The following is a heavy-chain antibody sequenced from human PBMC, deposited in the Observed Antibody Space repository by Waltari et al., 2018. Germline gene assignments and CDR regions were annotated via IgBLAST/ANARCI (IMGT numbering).Heavy chain of an antibody. CDR3: ARGPQEIVVVVAATLWFDP. Sequence: QVQLVQSGAEVKKPGASVKVSCKASGYTFTGYYMHWVRQAPGQGLEWMGGINPNSGGTNYAQKFQGRVTMTRDTSISTAYMELSRLRSDDTAVYYCARGPQEIVVVVAATLWFDPWGQGTLVTVSS. D-gene: IGHD2-15*01. J-gene: IGHJ5*02. V-gene: IGHV1-2*02. CDR1: GYTFTGYY. CDR2: INPNSGGT.